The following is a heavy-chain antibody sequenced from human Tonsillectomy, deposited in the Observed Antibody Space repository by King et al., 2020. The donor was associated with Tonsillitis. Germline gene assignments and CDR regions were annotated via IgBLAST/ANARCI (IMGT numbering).Heavy chain of an antibody. CDR2: CYYSGST. CDR3: AKILNSSSRAFDI. J-gene: IGHJ3*02. V-gene: IGHV4-59*01. Sequence: VQLQESGPGLVKPSETLSLTCTVSGGSISSYYWSWIRQPPGKELEWIGYCYYSGSTNYNPSLKSRVTISVDTSKNQFSLKLSSVTAADTAVYYCAKILNSSSRAFDIWGQGTMVTVSS. CDR1: GGSISSYY. D-gene: IGHD6-6*01.